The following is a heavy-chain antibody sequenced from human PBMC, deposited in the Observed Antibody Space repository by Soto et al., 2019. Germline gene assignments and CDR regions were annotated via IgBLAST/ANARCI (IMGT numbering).Heavy chain of an antibody. CDR2: ISSSSSYI. D-gene: IGHD3-22*01. V-gene: IGHV3-21*01. CDR1: GFTFSWYN. Sequence: EVQLVESGGGLVKPGGSLRLSCAASGFTFSWYNMNWVRQAPGKGLEWVSSISSSSSYIYYADSVKGRFTISRDNAKNSLYLQMNSLRAEDTAVYYCARVHYYDSSGYSHWGQGPLVTVSS. J-gene: IGHJ4*02. CDR3: ARVHYYDSSGYSH.